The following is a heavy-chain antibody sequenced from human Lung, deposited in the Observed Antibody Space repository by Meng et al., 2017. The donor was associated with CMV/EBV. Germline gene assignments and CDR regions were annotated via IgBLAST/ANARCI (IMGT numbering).Heavy chain of an antibody. CDR3: ARRRPIVGVVMDYGMDV. Sequence: SXTLSLXCAVYGGSFSGYYWSWIRQPPGKGLEWIGEINHSGSTNYNPSLKSRVTISVDTSKNQFSLTLSSVTAADTAVYYCARRRPIVGVVMDYGMDVWGQGTTVTVSS. J-gene: IGHJ6*02. D-gene: IGHD3-3*01. V-gene: IGHV4-34*01. CDR2: INHSGST. CDR1: GGSFSGYY.